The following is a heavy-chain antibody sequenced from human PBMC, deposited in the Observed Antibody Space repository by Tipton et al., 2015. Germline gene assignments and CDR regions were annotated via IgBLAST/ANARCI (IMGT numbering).Heavy chain of an antibody. J-gene: IGHJ4*02. V-gene: IGHV4-61*01. Sequence: TLSLTCTVSGGSVNSANYYWSWIRQPPGKELQWIGYIQYSGGTNYNPSLESRVSMSVDTSKTQFSLEMRSVTATDTAVYYCACQDYDSLTRDYQTVDYWGQGILVTVSS. D-gene: IGHD3-9*01. CDR1: GGSVNSANYY. CDR2: IQYSGGT. CDR3: ACQDYDSLTRDYQTVDY.